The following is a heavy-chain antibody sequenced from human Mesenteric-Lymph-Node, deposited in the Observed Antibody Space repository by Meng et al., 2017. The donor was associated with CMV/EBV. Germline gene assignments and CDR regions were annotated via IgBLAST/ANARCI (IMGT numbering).Heavy chain of an antibody. CDR1: GYTFTGYY. J-gene: IGHJ6*02. D-gene: IGHD1-26*01. CDR3: ARWELGPDYYYGMDV. V-gene: IGHV1-2*02. CDR2: INPNSGGT. Sequence: ASVKVSCKASGYTFTGYYMHWVRQAPGQGLEWMGWINPNSGGTNYAQKLQGRVTMTTDTSTSTAYMELRSLRSDDTAVYYCARWELGPDYYYGMDVWSQGTTVTVSS.